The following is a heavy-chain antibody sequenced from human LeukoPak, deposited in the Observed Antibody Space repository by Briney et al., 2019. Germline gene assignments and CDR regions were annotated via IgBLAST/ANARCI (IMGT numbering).Heavy chain of an antibody. CDR1: GDSISSTTYY. V-gene: IGHV4-39*01. J-gene: IGHJ5*02. CDR3: ARQREYSSSALAGFDP. D-gene: IGHD6-6*01. Sequence: PSETLSLTCTVSGDSISSTTYYWGWIRQPPGKGLEWIGSIYYSGNTYYNPSLRSRVTISVDTSKSQFSLKLTSVTAADTAMYYCARQREYSSSALAGFDPWGGGNLVTVSS. CDR2: IYYSGNT.